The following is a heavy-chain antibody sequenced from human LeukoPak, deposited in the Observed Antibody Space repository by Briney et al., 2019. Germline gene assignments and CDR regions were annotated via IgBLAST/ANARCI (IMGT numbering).Heavy chain of an antibody. CDR3: AQNYGGTLY. V-gene: IGHV3-23*01. Sequence: GGPLRLSCVASGFTFRNYAMSWVRQAPGKGLEWVSAISASGGSTDYADSVKGRFTISRDNSKNTLYLQMNSLRAEDTAVYYCAQNYGGTLYWGQGTLVTVSS. CDR1: GFTFRNYA. J-gene: IGHJ4*02. D-gene: IGHD4-23*01. CDR2: ISASGGST.